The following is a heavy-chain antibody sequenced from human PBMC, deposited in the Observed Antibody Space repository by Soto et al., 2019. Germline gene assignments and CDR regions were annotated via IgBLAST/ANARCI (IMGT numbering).Heavy chain of an antibody. J-gene: IGHJ4*02. D-gene: IGHD3-3*01. CDR2: ISGSGGST. V-gene: IGHV3-23*01. CDR3: AKGGPSEKYYDFWSGRYYFDY. Sequence: PGGSLRLSCAASGFTFSSYAMSWVRQAPGKGLEWVSAISGSGGSTYYADSVKGRFTISRDNSKNTLYLQMNSLRAEDTAVYYCAKGGPSEKYYDFWSGRYYFDYWGQGTLVTVSS. CDR1: GFTFSSYA.